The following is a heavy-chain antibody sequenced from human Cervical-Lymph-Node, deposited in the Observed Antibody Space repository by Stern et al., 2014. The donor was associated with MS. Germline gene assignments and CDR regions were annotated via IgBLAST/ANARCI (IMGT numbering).Heavy chain of an antibody. J-gene: IGHJ4*02. V-gene: IGHV1-8*01. D-gene: IGHD1-7*01. CDR2: MNPDSGDT. CDR1: GYTFTKYD. CDR3: TRGPRT. Sequence: QVQLVQSGAEVQKPGASVKVSCKASGYTFTKYDIHWVRRATGQGLEWMGWMNPDSGDTGFAQKFQGRVTMTRNTSITTAYLELNSLRSEDTAVYYCTRGPRTWGRGTLVTVPP.